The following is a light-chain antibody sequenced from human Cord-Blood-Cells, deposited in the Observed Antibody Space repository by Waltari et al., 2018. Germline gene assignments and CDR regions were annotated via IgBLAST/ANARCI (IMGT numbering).Light chain of an antibody. CDR3: YSAADNNVV. CDR2: KDS. CDR1: VLAKKY. V-gene: IGLV3-27*01. J-gene: IGLJ2*01. Sequence: SYELTHPSSVSVSPGQTARITCSGDVLAKKYARWFQQKPGQAPVLVIYKDSERPSGIPGRFSGSSSGTTVTLTISGAQVEDEADYYCYSAADNNVVFGGGTKLTVL.